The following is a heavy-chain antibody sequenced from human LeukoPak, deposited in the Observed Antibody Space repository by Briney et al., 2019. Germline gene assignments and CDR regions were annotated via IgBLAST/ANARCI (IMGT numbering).Heavy chain of an antibody. D-gene: IGHD2-21*01. CDR1: GFTFSPYT. V-gene: IGHV3-21*01. Sequence: GGSLRLSCVASGFTFSPYTMNWVRQAPGKGLEWVSSASSRSTYINYADSVKGRFTISRDDDKNSLYLQMNSLRAEDTAVYYCARGGGYCGGDCYGIDYWGQGTLVTVSS. CDR2: ASSRSTYI. CDR3: ARGGGYCGGDCYGIDY. J-gene: IGHJ4*02.